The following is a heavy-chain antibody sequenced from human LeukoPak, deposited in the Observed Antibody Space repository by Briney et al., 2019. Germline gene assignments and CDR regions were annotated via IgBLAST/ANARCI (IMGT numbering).Heavy chain of an antibody. J-gene: IGHJ4*02. V-gene: IGHV3-43*02. D-gene: IGHD5-24*01. CDR3: AKVWRDGYYFDY. CDR1: GFTFDDSV. Sequence: SGGSLRLSCAAFGFTFDDSVMHWVRQAPGKGLEWVSLISDDGRSTYYADFVKGRFTISRDNSKNSLYLQMNSLRTEDTALYYCAKVWRDGYYFDYWGQGTLVTVSS. CDR2: ISDDGRST.